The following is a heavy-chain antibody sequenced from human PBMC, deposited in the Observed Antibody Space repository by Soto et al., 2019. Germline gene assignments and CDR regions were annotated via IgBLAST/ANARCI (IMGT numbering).Heavy chain of an antibody. CDR3: ARDDSGFSGSHYIDYFNY. Sequence: ASVKLSCKDSGYTLTTYAMHWVRQAPRQRPEWMGWIHAGNGNTKYSQNFQGRVTITRDTSASTGYMELSSLRSEDTAVYYCARDDSGFSGSHYIDYFNYWGQGALVTVSS. D-gene: IGHD1-26*01. CDR1: GYTLTTYA. V-gene: IGHV1-3*01. CDR2: IHAGNGNT. J-gene: IGHJ4*02.